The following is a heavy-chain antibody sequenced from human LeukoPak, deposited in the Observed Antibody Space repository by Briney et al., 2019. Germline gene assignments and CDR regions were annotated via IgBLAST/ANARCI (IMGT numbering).Heavy chain of an antibody. V-gene: IGHV4-38-2*01. CDR2: ICRSGST. CDR1: GYSISSDYY. CDR3: ARRISTSGWSYDY. Sequence: SETLSLTCAVSGYSISSDYYWGWIRQSPGKGLELSGIICRSGSTSYNPSLRSRVTISIDKSKIQFSLKLRSVTAADTAMDYCARRISTSGWSYDYWGQGTLVTVSS. J-gene: IGHJ4*02. D-gene: IGHD6-19*01.